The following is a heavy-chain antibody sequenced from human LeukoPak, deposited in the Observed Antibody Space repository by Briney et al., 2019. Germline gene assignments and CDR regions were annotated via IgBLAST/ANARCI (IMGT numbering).Heavy chain of an antibody. D-gene: IGHD2-2*02. CDR3: ARGYCSSTSCYTLHWYFDL. CDR2: MNPNSGNT. V-gene: IGHV1-8*01. J-gene: IGHJ2*01. CDR1: GYTFTSYD. Sequence: ASVKVSCKASGYTFTSYDINWVRQATGQGLEWMGWMNPNSGNTGCAQKFQGRVTMTRNTSISTAYMELSSLKSEDTAVYYCARGYCSSTSCYTLHWYFDLWGRGTLVTVSS.